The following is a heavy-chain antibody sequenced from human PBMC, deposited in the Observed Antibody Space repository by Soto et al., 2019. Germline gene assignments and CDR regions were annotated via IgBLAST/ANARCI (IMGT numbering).Heavy chain of an antibody. J-gene: IGHJ1*01. Sequence: EVQLLESGGGLVQPGGSLRLSCAASGFTFNTYAMSWVRQAPGKGLEWVSAISSSGGSTYYADSVKGRFTISRDNSKNTLYLQMNSLSDEDTAVYYCAKGPPVGLQHFQYWGQGTLVTVSS. CDR2: ISSSGGST. D-gene: IGHD1-26*01. V-gene: IGHV3-23*01. CDR3: AKGPPVGLQHFQY. CDR1: GFTFNTYA.